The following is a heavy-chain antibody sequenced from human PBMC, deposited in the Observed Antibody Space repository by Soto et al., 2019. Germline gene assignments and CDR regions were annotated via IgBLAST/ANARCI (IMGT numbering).Heavy chain of an antibody. CDR2: MSYEGSNE. J-gene: IGHJ4*02. CDR1: GFTFSHYA. V-gene: IGHV3-30*18. D-gene: IGHD1-26*01. Sequence: QVQLVESGGGVVQPGRSLRLSCAASGFTFSHYAMHWVRQAPGKGLEWVALMSYEGSNEYYADSVKGRFTISRDNSKNTLYLQMNSLRAEDTAVYYCAKDGSHNFDYWGQGPLVTVSS. CDR3: AKDGSHNFDY.